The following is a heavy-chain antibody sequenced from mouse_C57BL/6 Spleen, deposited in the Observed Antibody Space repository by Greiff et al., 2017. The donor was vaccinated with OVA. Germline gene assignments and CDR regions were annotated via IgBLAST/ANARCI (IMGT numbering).Heavy chain of an antibody. CDR3: AREGLRRTGGFGY. CDR2: IYPGDGDT. V-gene: IGHV1-82*01. J-gene: IGHJ2*01. D-gene: IGHD2-4*01. CDR1: GYAFSSSW. Sequence: QVQLQQSGPELVKPGASVKISCKASGYAFSSSWMNWVKQRPGKGLEWIGRIYPGDGDTNYNGKFKGKATLTADKSSSTAYMQLSSLTSEDSAVYFCAREGLRRTGGFGYWGQGTTLTVSS.